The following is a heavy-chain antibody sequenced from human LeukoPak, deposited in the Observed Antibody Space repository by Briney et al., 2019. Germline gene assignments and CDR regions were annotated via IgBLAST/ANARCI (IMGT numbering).Heavy chain of an antibody. D-gene: IGHD1-26*01. V-gene: IGHV4-4*02. CDR2: IYHTGTT. CDR1: GGSISNGSW. J-gene: IGHJ4*02. CDR3: ATRSPLVNAIL. Sequence: SGTLSLTCFVSGGSISNGSWCTWVRPPPGKGLEWIGEIYHTGTTNYNASLESRVTISIDESNNRFSLNLRSLTAADTAIYYCATRSPLVNAILWGQGTLVTVSS.